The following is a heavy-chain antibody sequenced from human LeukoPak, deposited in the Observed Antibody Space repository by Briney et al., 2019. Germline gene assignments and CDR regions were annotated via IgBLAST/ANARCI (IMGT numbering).Heavy chain of an antibody. CDR2: ISAYNGNT. CDR3: ARDALYEMTNWFDP. V-gene: IGHV1-18*01. J-gene: IGHJ5*02. CDR1: GYTFTSYG. Sequence: GASVKVSCKASGYTFTSYGISWVRQAPGQGLEWMGWISAYNGNTNYAQKLQGRVTMTTDTSTSTAYMELRSLRSDDTAVYYCARDALYEMTNWFDPWGQGTLVTVSS. D-gene: IGHD2-8*01.